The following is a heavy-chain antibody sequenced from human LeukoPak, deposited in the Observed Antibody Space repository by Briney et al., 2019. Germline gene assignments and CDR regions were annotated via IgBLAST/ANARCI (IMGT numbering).Heavy chain of an antibody. Sequence: GGSLRLSCAASGFTFSSYAMHWVRQAPGKGLEWVAVISYDGSNKYYADSVKGRFTISRDNSKNTLYLQMNGLRAEDTAVYYCARGFPAGMVRGVIPWFDPWGQGTLVTVSS. CDR1: GFTFSSYA. D-gene: IGHD3-10*01. J-gene: IGHJ5*02. CDR3: ARGFPAGMVRGVIPWFDP. V-gene: IGHV3-30-3*01. CDR2: ISYDGSNK.